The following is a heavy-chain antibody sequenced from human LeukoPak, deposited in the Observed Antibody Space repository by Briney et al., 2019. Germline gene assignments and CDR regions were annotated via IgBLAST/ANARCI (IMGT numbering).Heavy chain of an antibody. CDR3: ARCSRRSTGCYSAFDI. D-gene: IGHD2-2*02. CDR1: GFTFDDYG. J-gene: IGHJ3*02. CDR2: INWSGGSK. V-gene: IGHV3-20*04. Sequence: GGSLRLSCAASGFTFDDYGMSWVRQVPGKGLEWVSAIINWSGGSKGYADSVRGRFTISRDHAKNSLYLQMNSLRAEDTALYYCARCSRRSTGCYSAFDIWGQGTMVTV.